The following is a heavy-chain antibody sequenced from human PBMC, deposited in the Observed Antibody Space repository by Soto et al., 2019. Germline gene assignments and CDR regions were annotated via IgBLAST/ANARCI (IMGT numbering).Heavy chain of an antibody. CDR2: IIPIFGTV. J-gene: IGHJ6*02. CDR3: AKGAVAGTPTSYYYYGMDV. Sequence: QVQLLQSGAEVKKPGSSVRVSCEASRGSFRTYSISWVRQAPGQGLEWMGEIIPIFGTVNYAQKFQGRVTSTADEPTTTVYMDLRSLRSEDTAVYYCAKGAVAGTPTSYYYYGMDVWGQGTTVTVSS. D-gene: IGHD6-19*01. V-gene: IGHV1-69*12. CDR1: RGSFRTYS.